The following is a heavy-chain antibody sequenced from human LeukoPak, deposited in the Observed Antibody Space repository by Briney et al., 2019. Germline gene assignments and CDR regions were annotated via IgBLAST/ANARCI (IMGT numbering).Heavy chain of an antibody. CDR3: AKDLWWFGEFPNAFEN. CDR2: LSGSGGST. V-gene: IGHV3-23*01. Sequence: GRTLRLSCAASGFTFSSYGMSWVRQAPGKGLEWVSSLSGSGGSTYYADPVKGRFTISRDNSKSTLYLQMNSLRAEDTAIYYCAKDLWWFGEFPNAFENWGQGTMVTGSS. J-gene: IGHJ3*02. CDR1: GFTFSSYG. D-gene: IGHD3-10*01.